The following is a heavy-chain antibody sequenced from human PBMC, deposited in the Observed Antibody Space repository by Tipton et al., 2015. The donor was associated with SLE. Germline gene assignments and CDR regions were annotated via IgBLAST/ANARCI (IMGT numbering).Heavy chain of an antibody. CDR3: ARGMLTWRGAIVGVDV. D-gene: IGHD2-8*01. Sequence: TLSLTCSVSGGSISTSNWWTWVRQPPGKELEWIGEIFHSGSTNYNPSLKSRVTLSLDKYRNQFSLNLNSVTAADMAVYYCARGMLTWRGAIVGVDVWGQGTTVNVSS. V-gene: IGHV4-4*02. J-gene: IGHJ6*02. CDR1: GGSISTSNW. CDR2: IFHSGST.